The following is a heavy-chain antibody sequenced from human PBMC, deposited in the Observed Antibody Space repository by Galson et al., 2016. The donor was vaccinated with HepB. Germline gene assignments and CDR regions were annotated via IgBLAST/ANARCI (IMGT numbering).Heavy chain of an antibody. Sequence: QSGAEVKKPGESLKISCKASGYSFNDYWIGWVRRVPGKGLEWMGIIYPGDSDSRYSPSFEGQVTISVDKSISTAYLKWSSLKASDTAIYYCASSVGVAGLDYWGQGTLVTVSS. CDR2: IYPGDSDS. J-gene: IGHJ4*02. V-gene: IGHV5-51*01. CDR1: GYSFNDYW. D-gene: IGHD6-19*01. CDR3: ASSVGVAGLDY.